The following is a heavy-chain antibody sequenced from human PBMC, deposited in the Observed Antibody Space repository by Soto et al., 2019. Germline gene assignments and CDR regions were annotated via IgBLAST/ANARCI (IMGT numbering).Heavy chain of an antibody. CDR3: ARMIFGRSGEYYFDY. D-gene: IGHD3-3*01. CDR2: IDWDDAK. J-gene: IGHJ4*02. Sequence: GSGPTLVNPPQTLTLTCTFSGFSLSTSRMCVSWISQPPGKALEWLARIDWDDAKYFNTSLKTRLTVSKDTSKTQVVLTMTNMDPVDIATFYFARMIFGRSGEYYFDYWGQGILVTVSS. V-gene: IGHV2-70*11. CDR1: GFSLSTSRMC.